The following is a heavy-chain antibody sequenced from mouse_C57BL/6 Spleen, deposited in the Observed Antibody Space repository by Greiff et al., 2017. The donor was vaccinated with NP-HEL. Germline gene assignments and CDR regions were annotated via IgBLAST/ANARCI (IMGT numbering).Heavy chain of an antibody. CDR1: GFTFSSYA. D-gene: IGHD1-1*01. J-gene: IGHJ3*01. V-gene: IGHV5-9-1*02. CDR3: TRGDYEAWFAY. CDR2: ISSGGDYI. Sequence: EVKLQESGEGLVKPGGSLKLSCAASGFTFSSYAMSWVRQTPEKRLEWVAYISSGGDYIYYADTVKGRFTISRDNARNTLYLQMSSLKSEDTAMYYCTRGDYEAWFAYWGQGTLVTVSA.